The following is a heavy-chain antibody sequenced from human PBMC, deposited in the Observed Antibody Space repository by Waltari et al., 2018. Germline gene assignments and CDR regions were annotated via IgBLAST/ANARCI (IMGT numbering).Heavy chain of an antibody. V-gene: IGHV4-59*01. CDR1: GRSISSYY. CDR3: ARASIVGATDY. Sequence: QVQLQESGPGLVKPSETLSLTCTVPGRSISSYYWSWIRQPPGKGLEWIGYIYYSGSTNYNPSLKSRVTISVDTSKNQFSLKLSSVTAADTAVYYCARASIVGATDYWGQGTLVTVSS. D-gene: IGHD1-26*01. CDR2: IYYSGST. J-gene: IGHJ4*02.